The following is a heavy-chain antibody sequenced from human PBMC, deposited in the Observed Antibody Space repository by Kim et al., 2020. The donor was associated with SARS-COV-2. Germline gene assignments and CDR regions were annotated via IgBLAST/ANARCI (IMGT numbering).Heavy chain of an antibody. J-gene: IGHJ5*02. CDR1: GFTFSSFA. CDR3: SKGVDSTGHYNWFDP. D-gene: IGHD3-22*01. V-gene: IGHV3-23*01. Sequence: GGSLRLSCAASGFTFSSFAMGWVRQAPGKGLEWVSAISGLNYSIYYAESVKGRFTISRDNSKNTLYLQMNSLRAEDTAVYYCSKGVDSTGHYNWFDPWGQGALVTVSS. CDR2: ISGLNYSI.